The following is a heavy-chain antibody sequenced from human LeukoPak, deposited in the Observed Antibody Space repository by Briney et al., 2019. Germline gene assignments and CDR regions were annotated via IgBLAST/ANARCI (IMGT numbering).Heavy chain of an antibody. V-gene: IGHV1-2*02. CDR1: GYTFTGYY. D-gene: IGHD1-26*01. J-gene: IGHJ4*02. Sequence: ASVKVSCKASGYTFTGYYMHWVRQAPGQGLEWMGWINPNSSGTNYAQKFQGRVTMTRDTSISTAYMELSRLRSDDTAVYYCARDWGRRGIVGSFIDYWGQGTLVTVSS. CDR3: ARDWGRRGIVGSFIDY. CDR2: INPNSSGT.